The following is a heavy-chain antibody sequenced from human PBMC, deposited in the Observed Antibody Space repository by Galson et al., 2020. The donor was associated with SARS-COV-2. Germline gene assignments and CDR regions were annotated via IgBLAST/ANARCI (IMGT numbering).Heavy chain of an antibody. D-gene: IGHD3-22*01. CDR2: IGSTGANT. CDR1: GFAFSNHA. CDR3: AKIRDFDYYDSSGYYHY. V-gene: IGHV3-23*01. J-gene: IGHJ4*02. Sequence: GGSLRLSCEASGFAFSNHAMTWVRQGKGEGLKWVSAIGSTGANTYYADSVKGRFTISRDNSKNTLYLQMNSLGAGDTAIYYCAKIRDFDYYDSSGYYHYWGRGALVTVSS.